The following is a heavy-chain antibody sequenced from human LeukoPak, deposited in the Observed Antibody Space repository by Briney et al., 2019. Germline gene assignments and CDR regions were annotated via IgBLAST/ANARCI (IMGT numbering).Heavy chain of an antibody. CDR1: GFTFSSYG. Sequence: PGGSLRLSCAASGFTFSSYGMHWVRQAPGKGLEWVAFIRYDGSNKYYADSVKGRFTISRDNSKNTLYLQMNSLRAEDTAVYYCAKAGFTVAYFDYWGQGTLVTVSS. D-gene: IGHD4-23*01. V-gene: IGHV3-30*02. CDR2: IRYDGSNK. J-gene: IGHJ4*02. CDR3: AKAGFTVAYFDY.